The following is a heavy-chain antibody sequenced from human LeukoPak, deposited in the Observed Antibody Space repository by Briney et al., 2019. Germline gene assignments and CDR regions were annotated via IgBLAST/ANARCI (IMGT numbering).Heavy chain of an antibody. J-gene: IGHJ4*02. CDR1: GSTFSSYA. V-gene: IGHV3-23*01. Sequence: GGSLRLSCAASGSTFSSYAMSWVRQAPGKGLEWVSAISGSGGSTYYADSVKGRFTISRDNSKNTLYLRMNSLRAEDTAVYYCANTNYYDSSGYYIDYWGQGTLVTVSS. D-gene: IGHD3-22*01. CDR2: ISGSGGST. CDR3: ANTNYYDSSGYYIDY.